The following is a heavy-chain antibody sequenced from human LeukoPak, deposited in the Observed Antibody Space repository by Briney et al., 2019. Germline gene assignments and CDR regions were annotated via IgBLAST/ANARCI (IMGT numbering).Heavy chain of an antibody. CDR2: ISTSSSYI. CDR3: ARAGSVPAAMEYYFDY. J-gene: IGHJ4*02. D-gene: IGHD2-2*01. Sequence: GGSLRLSCAASGFTFSTYSMNWVRQAPGKGLEWVSSISTSSSYIYYADSVKGRFTISRDNAKKSVYLQMNSLRAEDTAVYYCARAGSVPAAMEYYFDYWGQGTLVTVSS. V-gene: IGHV3-21*01. CDR1: GFTFSTYS.